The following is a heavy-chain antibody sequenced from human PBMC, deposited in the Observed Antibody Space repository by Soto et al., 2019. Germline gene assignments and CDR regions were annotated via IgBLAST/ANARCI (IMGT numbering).Heavy chain of an antibody. J-gene: IGHJ6*02. CDR3: ARAPANVLGHYYYGMDV. D-gene: IGHD2-2*01. V-gene: IGHV4-59*01. CDR2: IYSSGST. CDR1: GGSISTNY. Sequence: SETLSLTCTVSGGSISTNYWTWIRLPPGKGPEWIGYIYSSGSTNYNPSPRGRVTLSVDASKNQVSLNLSSVTAADTAVYYCARAPANVLGHYYYGMDVWGHGTTVTVSS.